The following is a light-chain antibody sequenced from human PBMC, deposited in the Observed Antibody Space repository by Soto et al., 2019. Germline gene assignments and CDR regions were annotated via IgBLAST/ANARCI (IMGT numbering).Light chain of an antibody. CDR1: SSDAGGYDY. J-gene: IGLJ1*01. V-gene: IGLV2-14*01. CDR2: EVS. CDR3: SSYSISTAYL. Sequence: QSVLTQPASVSGSPGQSITVSCTGTSSDAGGYDYVSWYQLHPGKAPKLMIFEVSNRPSGVSYRFSGSKSGNTASLTISGLQAEDEADYFCSSYSISTAYLXGTGTTSPS.